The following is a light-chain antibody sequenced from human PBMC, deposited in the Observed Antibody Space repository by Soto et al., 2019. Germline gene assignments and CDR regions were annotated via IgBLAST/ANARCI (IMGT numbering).Light chain of an antibody. CDR2: GTS. CDR3: HQYGNSPLT. Sequence: ETVLTQSPGTLSLSPGDRATLSCRASQNVYSNFVAWYQQRPGQAPRLLIYGTSTRATDIPDRFSGSGSGTDFTLTISRLEPDDFAVYFCHQYGNSPLTFGPGTKVDF. V-gene: IGKV3-20*01. J-gene: IGKJ3*01. CDR1: QNVYSNF.